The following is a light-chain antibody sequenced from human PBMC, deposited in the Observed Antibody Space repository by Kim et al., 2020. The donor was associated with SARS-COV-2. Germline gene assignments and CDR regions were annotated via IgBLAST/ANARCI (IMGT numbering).Light chain of an antibody. CDR2: AAS. J-gene: IGKJ1*01. CDR3: QKCDSAPWT. V-gene: IGKV1-27*01. CDR1: QDISNY. Sequence: AHVCDRVTTSCRGSQDISNYLAWCLLKQEKAPHLLCYAASALQPGVPSRFSGSGSGTDFTLTVTSLQPEDVATYYCQKCDSAPWTFGQGTKVDIK.